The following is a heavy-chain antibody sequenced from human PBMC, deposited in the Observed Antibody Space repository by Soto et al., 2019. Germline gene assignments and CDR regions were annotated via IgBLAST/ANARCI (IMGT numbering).Heavy chain of an antibody. CDR2: ISAYNGNT. V-gene: IGHV1-18*04. D-gene: IGHD3-16*01. Sequence: ASVKVSCKTSGYTFTTYGVSWVRQAPGQGLEWMGWISAYNGNTNYAQKLQGRVTMTTDTSTSTAYMELRGLRSDDTAVYYCARDPLRPKRGGFDPWGQGTLVTVSS. J-gene: IGHJ5*02. CDR1: GYTFTTYG. CDR3: ARDPLRPKRGGFDP.